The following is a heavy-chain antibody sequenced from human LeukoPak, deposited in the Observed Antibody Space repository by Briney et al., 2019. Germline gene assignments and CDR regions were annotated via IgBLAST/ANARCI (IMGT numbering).Heavy chain of an antibody. CDR3: ARDRRIAAAGRSDYNWFDP. CDR2: IYYSGNT. Sequence: SETLSLTCTVSDGSISSNSYYWGWIRQPPGKGLEWIANIYYSGNTYYNPSLKSRVTISVDTSKNQFSLKLSSVTAADTAVYYCARDRRIAAAGRSDYNWFDPWGQGTLVTVSS. V-gene: IGHV4-39*07. CDR1: DGSISSNSYY. D-gene: IGHD6-13*01. J-gene: IGHJ5*02.